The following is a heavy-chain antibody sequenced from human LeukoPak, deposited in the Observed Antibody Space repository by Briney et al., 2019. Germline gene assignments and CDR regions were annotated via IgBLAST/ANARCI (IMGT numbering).Heavy chain of an antibody. CDR2: IYYSGST. J-gene: IGHJ3*02. Sequence: PSETLSLTCTVSGGSISSSSYYWGWIRQPPGKGLEWIGSIYYSGSTYYNPSLKSRVTISVDTSKNQFSLKLSSVTAADTAVYYCARDFPIFGLVTHAFDIWGQGTMVTVSS. D-gene: IGHD3-3*01. CDR1: GGSISSSSYY. V-gene: IGHV4-39*02. CDR3: ARDFPIFGLVTHAFDI.